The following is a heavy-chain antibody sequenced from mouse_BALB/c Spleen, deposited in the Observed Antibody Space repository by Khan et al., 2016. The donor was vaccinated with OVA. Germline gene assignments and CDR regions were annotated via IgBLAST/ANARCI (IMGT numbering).Heavy chain of an antibody. CDR2: INPCTGYT. CDR1: GYTFTSYW. D-gene: IGHD1-1*01. V-gene: IGHV1-7*01. CDR3: AYHGGSSGGMDY. Sequence: QVQLKQSGAELAKPGASVKMSCKASGYTFTSYWMPWVKQRPGQGLEWIGYINPCTGYTEYTHRFKDKSTLSADKSSSTAYMQLSSLTSEETVVYYCAYHGGSSGGMDYWGQGTLVTVSA. J-gene: IGHJ3*01.